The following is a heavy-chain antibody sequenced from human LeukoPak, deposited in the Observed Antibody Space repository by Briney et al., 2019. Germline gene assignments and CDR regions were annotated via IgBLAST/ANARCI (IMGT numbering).Heavy chain of an antibody. J-gene: IGHJ4*02. CDR2: INPNSGGT. V-gene: IGHV1-2*02. CDR1: GYTFTGYY. CDR3: ARDSDLGGPSPAGY. D-gene: IGHD3-16*01. Sequence: ASVKVSCKASGYTFTGYYMHWVRQAPGQGLEWMGWINPNSGGTNYAQKFQGRVTMTRDTSISTAYMDLSRLRSDDTAVYYCARDSDLGGPSPAGYWGQGTLVTVSS.